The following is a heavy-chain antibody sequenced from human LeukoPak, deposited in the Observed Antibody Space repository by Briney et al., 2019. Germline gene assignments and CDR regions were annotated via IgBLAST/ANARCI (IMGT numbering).Heavy chain of an antibody. CDR3: ARDLVGVVAVSDSDY. CDR1: GLIFSSST. Sequence: GGSLRLSCAASGLIFSSSTMHWVRQAPGKGREGVTGISYDGSNKHYADSVKGRFTISRDNSKNTLYLQMNSLRIEDTAMYYCARDLVGVVAVSDSDYWGQGTLVTVSS. V-gene: IGHV3-30-3*01. CDR2: ISYDGSNK. D-gene: IGHD2-15*01. J-gene: IGHJ4*02.